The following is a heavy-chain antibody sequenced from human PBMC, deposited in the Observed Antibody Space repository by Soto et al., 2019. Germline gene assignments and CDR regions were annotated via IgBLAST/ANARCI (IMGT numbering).Heavy chain of an antibody. CDR1: GGSISSGGYY. V-gene: IGHV4-31*03. D-gene: IGHD6-13*01. J-gene: IGHJ5*02. CDR3: ARDLGQSEQQLAPRSNWFDP. CDR2: IYYSGST. Sequence: SETLSLTCTVSGGSISSGGYYWSWIRQHPGKGLEWIGYIYYSGSTYYNPSLKSRVTISVDTSKNQFSLKLSSVTAADTAVYYCARDLGQSEQQLAPRSNWFDPWGQGTLVTVS.